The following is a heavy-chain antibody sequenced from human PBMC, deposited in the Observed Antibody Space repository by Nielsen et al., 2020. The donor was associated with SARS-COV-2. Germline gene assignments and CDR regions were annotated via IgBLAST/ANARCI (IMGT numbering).Heavy chain of an antibody. CDR3: AREGAIFGVPYSWFDP. J-gene: IGHJ5*02. D-gene: IGHD3-3*01. Sequence: GESLKISCAASGFTFSSYSMNWVRQAPGKGLEWVSSISSSSYIYYADSVKGRFTISRDNAKNSLYLQMNSLRAEDTAVYYCAREGAIFGVPYSWFDPWGQGTLVTVSS. V-gene: IGHV3-21*01. CDR1: GFTFSSYS. CDR2: ISSSSYI.